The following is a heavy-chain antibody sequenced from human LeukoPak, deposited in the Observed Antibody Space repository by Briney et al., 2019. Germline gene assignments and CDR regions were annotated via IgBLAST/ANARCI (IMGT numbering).Heavy chain of an antibody. Sequence: PGGSLRLSCAASGFTFSSYGMHWVRQAPGKGLEWVAVISYDGSNKYYADSVKGRFTISRDNSKNTLYLQMNSLRAEDTAVYYCAKGGDSSDEKPFAFDIWGQGTMVTVSS. CDR3: AKGGDSSDEKPFAFDI. D-gene: IGHD3-22*01. J-gene: IGHJ3*02. CDR2: ISYDGSNK. CDR1: GFTFSSYG. V-gene: IGHV3-30*18.